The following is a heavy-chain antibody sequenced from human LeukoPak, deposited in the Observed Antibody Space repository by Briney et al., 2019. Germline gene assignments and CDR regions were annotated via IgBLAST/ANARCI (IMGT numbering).Heavy chain of an antibody. CDR2: ISSSGSTI. V-gene: IGHV3-48*03. CDR3: ARIPHPDYADAQ. D-gene: IGHD4-17*01. J-gene: IGHJ4*02. Sequence: GGSLRLSCAASGFTFSIYEMNWVRQAPGKGLEWVSYISSSGSTIYYADSVKGRFTVSRDNGKKLVHLQLNSLRAEDTAVYFCARIPHPDYADAQWGQGTLVIVSS. CDR1: GFTFSIYE.